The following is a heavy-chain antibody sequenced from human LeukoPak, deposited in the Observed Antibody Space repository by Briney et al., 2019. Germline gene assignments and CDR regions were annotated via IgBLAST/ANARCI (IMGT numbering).Heavy chain of an antibody. CDR3: AREGRVSGYDFDC. CDR1: GFTLSSYW. CDR2: INSDGSSI. J-gene: IGHJ4*02. D-gene: IGHD5-12*01. V-gene: IGHV3-74*03. Sequence: GGPLRLSCAASGFTLSSYWMHWVRQAPGKGLVWVSRINSDGSSITYADSVKGRFTISRDNAKNTLYLQMNSLRVEDTAVYYCAREGRVSGYDFDCWGQGTLVTVSS.